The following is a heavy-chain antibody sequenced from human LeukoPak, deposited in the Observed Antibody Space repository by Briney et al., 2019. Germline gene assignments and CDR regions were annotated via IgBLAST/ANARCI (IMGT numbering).Heavy chain of an antibody. J-gene: IGHJ4*02. CDR2: VSYDGADK. Sequence: PGKSLRLSCAASGLTFSGYDMHWVRQAPGKGLEWVAVVSYDGADKYYADSVKGRFTISRDNSMNTLYLQMDSLRTEDTAVYYCAKDRYSYAFEYSDSWGQGTLVTVSS. CDR1: GLTFSGYD. D-gene: IGHD5-18*01. V-gene: IGHV3-30*18. CDR3: AKDRYSYAFEYSDS.